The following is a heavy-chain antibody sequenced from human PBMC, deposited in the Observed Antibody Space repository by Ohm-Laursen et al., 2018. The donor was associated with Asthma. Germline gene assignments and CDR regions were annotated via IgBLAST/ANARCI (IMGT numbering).Heavy chain of an antibody. J-gene: IGHJ4*02. CDR2: ISGSGGST. D-gene: IGHD6-13*01. CDR3: AKDMGSSFHFDY. V-gene: IGHV3-23*01. CDR1: GFTFSSYA. Sequence: SLRLSCAASGFTFSSYAMSWVRQAPGKGLEWVSAISGSGGSTYYADSVKGRFTISRDNSKNTLYLQMNSLRAEGTAVYYCAKDMGSSFHFDYWGQGTLVTVSS.